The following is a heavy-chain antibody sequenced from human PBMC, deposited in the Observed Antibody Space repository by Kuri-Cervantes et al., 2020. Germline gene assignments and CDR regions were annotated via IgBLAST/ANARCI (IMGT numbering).Heavy chain of an antibody. CDR2: ISSSSSYI. CDR3: AREPSTSLALYYYYGMDV. Sequence: GESLKISCAASGFTFSSYSMNWVRQAPGKGLEWVSSISSSSSYIYYADSVKGRFTISRDNSKNTLYLQMNSLRAEDTAVYYCAREPSTSLALYYYYGMDVWGQGTTVTVSS. V-gene: IGHV3-21*01. J-gene: IGHJ6*02. D-gene: IGHD2-2*01. CDR1: GFTFSSYS.